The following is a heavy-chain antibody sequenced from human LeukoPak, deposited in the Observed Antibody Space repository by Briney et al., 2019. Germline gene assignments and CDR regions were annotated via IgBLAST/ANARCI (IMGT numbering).Heavy chain of an antibody. V-gene: IGHV1-8*01. D-gene: IGHD3-9*01. CDR3: AREGYDILTGHRGFDP. CDR2: MNPNSGNT. CDR1: GYTFTSYD. J-gene: IGHJ5*02. Sequence: GASVKVSCKASGYTFTSYDINWVRQATGQGLEWMGWMNPNSGNTGYAQKFQGRVTMTRNTSISTAYMELSSLRSEDTAVYYCAREGYDILTGHRGFDPWGQGTLVTVSS.